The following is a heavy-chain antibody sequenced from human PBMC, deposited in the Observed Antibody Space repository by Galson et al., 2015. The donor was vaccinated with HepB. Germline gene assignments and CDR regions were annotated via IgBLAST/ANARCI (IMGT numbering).Heavy chain of an antibody. Sequence: SVKVSCKASGYTFTACYIHWVRQAPGQGLEWMGWINPNRGATNYAQKFQGRVTMTRDTSISTAYMELTRLTSDDTAVYYCARQHGYSSGVYDYWGQGTLVTVSS. V-gene: IGHV1-2*02. CDR1: GYTFTACY. CDR2: INPNRGAT. D-gene: IGHD6-19*01. J-gene: IGHJ4*02. CDR3: ARQHGYSSGVYDY.